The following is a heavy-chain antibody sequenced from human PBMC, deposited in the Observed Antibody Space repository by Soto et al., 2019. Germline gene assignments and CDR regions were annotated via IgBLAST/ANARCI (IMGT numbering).Heavy chain of an antibody. D-gene: IGHD3-22*01. V-gene: IGHV4-59*07. J-gene: IGHJ4*02. Sequence: SDTLSLTCTVSCDSISTFYWGWMRQAPGKELEWIGYVYYTGSTNYNPSLKSRVTISVDRSKNQFSLKLTSANAADTAVYYCTRGRTVRNYADDSSDYFYFFDYWGQGTRVTVSS. CDR2: VYYTGST. CDR3: TRGRTVRNYADDSSDYFYFFDY. CDR1: CDSISTFY.